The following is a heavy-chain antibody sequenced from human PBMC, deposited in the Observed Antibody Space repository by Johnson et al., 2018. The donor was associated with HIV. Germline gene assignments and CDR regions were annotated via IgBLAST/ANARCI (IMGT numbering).Heavy chain of an antibody. CDR1: GFAFSSYA. J-gene: IGHJ3*02. CDR2: ISGSGGST. CDR3: ARKADAIDI. Sequence: VQLVESGGVVVQPGGSLRLSCAASGFAFSSYAMTRVRQAPGKVLEWVSAISGSGGSTYYADSVKGQFTISRDNSKNTLYLQMNSLRAGDTAVYYCARKADAIDIWGQGTMVTVSS. V-gene: IGHV3-23*04.